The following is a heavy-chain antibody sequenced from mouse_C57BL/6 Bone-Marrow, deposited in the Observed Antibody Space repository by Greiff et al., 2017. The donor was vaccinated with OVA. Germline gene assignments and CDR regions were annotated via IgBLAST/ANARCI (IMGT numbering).Heavy chain of an antibody. J-gene: IGHJ4*01. CDR2: IYPRSGNT. D-gene: IGHD1-1*01. V-gene: IGHV1-81*01. CDR1: GYTFTSYG. CDR3: AILYGSSPDYYAMDY. Sequence: QVQLQQSGAELARPGASVKLSCKASGYTFTSYGISWVKQRTGQGLEWIGEIYPRSGNTYYNEKFKGKAILTADKSSSTAYMGLRSLTSEDSAVYFCAILYGSSPDYYAMDYWGQGTSVTVSS.